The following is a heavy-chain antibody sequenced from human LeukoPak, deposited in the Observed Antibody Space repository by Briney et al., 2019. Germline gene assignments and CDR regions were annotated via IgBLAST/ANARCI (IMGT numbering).Heavy chain of an antibody. D-gene: IGHD1-26*01. CDR2: MNPNSGNT. J-gene: IGHJ4*02. CDR3: ARGVGLVGTTLPDY. Sequence: GASVKVSCKASGYTFTSYDINWVRQATGQGLEWMGWMNPNSGNTGYAQKFQGRVTITRNTSISTAYMELSSLRSEDTVVYYCARGVGLVGTTLPDYWGQGTLVTVSS. V-gene: IGHV1-8*03. CDR1: GYTFTSYD.